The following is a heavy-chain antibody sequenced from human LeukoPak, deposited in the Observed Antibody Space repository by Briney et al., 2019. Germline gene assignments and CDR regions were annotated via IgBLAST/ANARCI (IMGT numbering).Heavy chain of an antibody. CDR2: INHSGST. Sequence: GSLRLSCAASGFTFSSYAMSWVRQAPGKGLEWIGEINHSGSTNYNPSLKSRVTISVDTSKNQFSLKLSSVTAADTAVYYCARGSDYYDSSGYESWGQGTLVTVSS. CDR3: ARGSDYYDSSGYES. V-gene: IGHV4-34*01. J-gene: IGHJ5*02. D-gene: IGHD3-22*01. CDR1: GFTFSSYA.